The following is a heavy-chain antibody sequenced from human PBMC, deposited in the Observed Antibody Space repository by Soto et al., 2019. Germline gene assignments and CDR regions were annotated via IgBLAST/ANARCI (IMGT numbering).Heavy chain of an antibody. J-gene: IGHJ6*02. CDR2: IGGSGDWT. Sequence: PGGSLRLSCAASGFTFNNYTMSWVRQAPGKGLEWVSAIGGSGDWTFYADSVKGRFTISRDSSKNTLSLQMSSLRTEDTAVYYCVKGAGYLPYFYGVDVWGQGTTVTVSS. D-gene: IGHD5-12*01. CDR1: GFTFNNYT. CDR3: VKGAGYLPYFYGVDV. V-gene: IGHV3-23*01.